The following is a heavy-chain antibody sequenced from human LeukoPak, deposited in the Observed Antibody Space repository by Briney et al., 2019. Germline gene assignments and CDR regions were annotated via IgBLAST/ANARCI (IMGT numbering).Heavy chain of an antibody. CDR3: ARGDCSSTSFYRLDY. Sequence: PGGSLRLSCAASGFTFSSYAMHWVRQAPGKGLEWVAVISYDGSNKYYADSVKGRFTISRDNFKNTLYLQMNSLRAEDTAVYYCARGDCSSTSFYRLDYWGQGTLVTVSS. V-gene: IGHV3-30-3*01. D-gene: IGHD2-2*02. J-gene: IGHJ4*02. CDR1: GFTFSSYA. CDR2: ISYDGSNK.